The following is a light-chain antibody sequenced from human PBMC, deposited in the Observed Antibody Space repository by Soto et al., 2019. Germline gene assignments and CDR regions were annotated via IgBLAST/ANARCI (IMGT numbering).Light chain of an antibody. CDR2: GAS. CDR1: QDISPW. J-gene: IGKJ4*01. Sequence: DIQVTHSPSSLSASIGDTVTITCLASQDISPWLAWYQQKPGKAPKLLIYGASTLESGVPSRFSGRGSGTDFTLTISSLQPEDFATYFCQQADSFPLTFGGGTKVDIK. V-gene: IGKV1D-12*01. CDR3: QQADSFPLT.